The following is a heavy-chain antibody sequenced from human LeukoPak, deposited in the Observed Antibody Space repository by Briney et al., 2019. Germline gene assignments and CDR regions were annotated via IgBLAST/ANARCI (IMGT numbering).Heavy chain of an antibody. CDR3: ARETGDVLLGAFDI. CDR2: IGTVGDT. V-gene: IGHV3-13*04. J-gene: IGHJ3*02. D-gene: IGHD3-10*01. Sequence: GGSLRLSCAASGFTFSGYDMHWVRQATGRGLEWVSAIGTVGDTHYLDSVKGRFTISRENAKNFLYLQMNSLRAGDTAVYYCARETGDVLLGAFDIWGQGTMVTVSS. CDR1: GFTFSGYD.